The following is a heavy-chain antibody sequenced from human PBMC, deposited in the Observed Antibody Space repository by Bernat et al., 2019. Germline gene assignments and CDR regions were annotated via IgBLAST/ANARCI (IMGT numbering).Heavy chain of an antibody. V-gene: IGHV3-21*05. CDR1: GFIFSDYP. Sequence: EVHLVESGGGLVKPGGSLRLSCAASGFIFSDYPMNWVRQTPGKGLEWISHIRSNSDYISYGDSVKGRFTISRDNGKNSLYLQMNSLRAEDTAVYYCVRDDMWAFDYWGQGTLVTVSS. D-gene: IGHD1-26*01. J-gene: IGHJ4*02. CDR3: VRDDMWAFDY. CDR2: IRSNSDYI.